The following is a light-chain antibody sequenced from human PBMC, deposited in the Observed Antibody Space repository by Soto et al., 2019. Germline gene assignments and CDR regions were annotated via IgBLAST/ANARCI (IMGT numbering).Light chain of an antibody. V-gene: IGKV1-5*03. Sequence: DIQMTQSPSTLSASVGDRVTITCRASQSISSWLAWYQHKPGKAPNLLIYKASSLESGVPSRFIGSGSGTEFTLTVSSLQPDDFATYYCQQYDSYPLTFCGGTKVEIK. CDR1: QSISSW. J-gene: IGKJ4*01. CDR2: KAS. CDR3: QQYDSYPLT.